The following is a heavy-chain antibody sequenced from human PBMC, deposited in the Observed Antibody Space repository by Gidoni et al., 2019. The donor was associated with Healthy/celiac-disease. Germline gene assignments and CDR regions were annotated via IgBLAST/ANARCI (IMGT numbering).Heavy chain of an antibody. CDR3: TRDVNEHIVVVTAILLFDY. V-gene: IGHV3-49*02. D-gene: IGHD2-21*02. Sequence: GKGLEWVGFIRSKAYGGTTEYAASVKGRFTISRDDSKSIAYLQMNSLKTEDTAVYYCTRDVNEHIVVVTAILLFDYWGQGTLVTVSS. J-gene: IGHJ4*02. CDR2: IRSKAYGGTT.